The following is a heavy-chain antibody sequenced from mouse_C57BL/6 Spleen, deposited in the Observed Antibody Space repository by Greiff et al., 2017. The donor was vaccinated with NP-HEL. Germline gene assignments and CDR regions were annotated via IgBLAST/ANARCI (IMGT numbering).Heavy chain of an antibody. CDR2: IYPRSGNT. V-gene: IGHV1-81*01. CDR1: GYTFTSYG. Sequence: VQLQQSGAELARPGASVKLSCKASGYTFTSYGISWVKQRTGQGLGWIGEIYPRSGNTYYNEKFKGKATLTADKSSSTAYMELRSLTSEDSAVYFCAFDDYDERDAMDYWGQGTSVTVSS. J-gene: IGHJ4*01. D-gene: IGHD2-4*01. CDR3: AFDDYDERDAMDY.